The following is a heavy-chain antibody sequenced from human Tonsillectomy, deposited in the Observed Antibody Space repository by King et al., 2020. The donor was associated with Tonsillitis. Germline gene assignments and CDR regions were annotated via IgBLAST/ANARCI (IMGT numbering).Heavy chain of an antibody. Sequence: QLVQSGAEVKKPGSSVKVSCKASGGTFSNYAISWVRQAPGQGLEWMGGIIPIFGTTNYAQKFQGRITLTEDESTYTAYMELSSLRSEDTAVYYCARGPLLTAAAVTGYYSYIDVWGKGTPVTVSS. CDR3: ARGPLLTAAAVTGYYSYIDV. CDR1: GGTFSNYA. D-gene: IGHD6-13*01. V-gene: IGHV1-69*01. CDR2: IIPIFGTT. J-gene: IGHJ6*03.